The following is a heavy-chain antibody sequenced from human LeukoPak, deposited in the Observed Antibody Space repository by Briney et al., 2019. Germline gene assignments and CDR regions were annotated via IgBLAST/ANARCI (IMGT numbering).Heavy chain of an antibody. CDR3: AIRNWITMVRGVIVWFDP. CDR2: IYYSGST. Sequence: PSETLSLTCTVSGGSISSSSYYWGWIRQPPGKGLEWIGSIYYSGSTNYNPSLKSRVTISVDTSKNQFSLKLSSVTAADTAVYYCAIRNWITMVRGVIVWFDPWGQGTLVTVSS. D-gene: IGHD3-10*01. V-gene: IGHV4-39*07. J-gene: IGHJ5*02. CDR1: GGSISSSSYY.